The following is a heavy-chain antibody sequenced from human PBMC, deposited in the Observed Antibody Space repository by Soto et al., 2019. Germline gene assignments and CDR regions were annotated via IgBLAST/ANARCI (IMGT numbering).Heavy chain of an antibody. J-gene: IGHJ4*02. CDR2: IYYRGNP. D-gene: IGHD4-17*01. CDR3: ARRYGDCFDY. CDR1: GWSISSYY. V-gene: IGHV4-59*08. Sequence: PSETLSLTCTVSGWSISSYYWSWIRQPPGKGLEWIGYIYYRGNPNYNPSLKSRVTISQDTSKNQFSLKLSSVTAADTAVYYCARRYGDCFDYWGQGTLVTVSS.